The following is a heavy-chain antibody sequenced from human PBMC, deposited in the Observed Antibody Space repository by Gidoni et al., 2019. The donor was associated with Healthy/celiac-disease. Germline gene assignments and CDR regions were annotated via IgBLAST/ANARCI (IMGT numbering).Heavy chain of an antibody. CDR2: INPSGGST. J-gene: IGHJ6*03. CDR1: GYTFPSFY. CDR3: ARDQKNYMDV. V-gene: IGHV1-46*01. Sequence: QVQLVQSGVEVKKPGASVKVSCRASGYTFPSFYMHWGRQDPGQGIEWMGIINPSGGSTSYEQKFQGRVTMTRDTSTSTVYMELSSLRSEDTAVYYCARDQKNYMDVWGKGTTVTVSS.